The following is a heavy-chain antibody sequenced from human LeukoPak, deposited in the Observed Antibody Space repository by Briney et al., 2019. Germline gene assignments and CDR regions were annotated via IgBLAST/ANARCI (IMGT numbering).Heavy chain of an antibody. Sequence: SETLSLTCAVYGGSFSGYYWSWIRQPPGKGLEWIGEINHSGSTNYNPSLKSRVTISVDTSKNQFSLKLSSVTAADTAVYYCATNYYDSIGLTDYWGQGTLVIVSS. CDR3: ATNYYDSIGLTDY. CDR2: INHSGST. J-gene: IGHJ4*02. D-gene: IGHD3-22*01. CDR1: GGSFSGYY. V-gene: IGHV4-34*01.